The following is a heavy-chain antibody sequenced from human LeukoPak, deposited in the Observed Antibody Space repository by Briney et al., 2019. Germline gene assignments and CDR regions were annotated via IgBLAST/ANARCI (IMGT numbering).Heavy chain of an antibody. D-gene: IGHD2-15*01. Sequence: GGSLRLSCAASGFTVSSNYMSWVRQAPGKGLEWVSVIYSGGSTYYADSVKGRFTISRDNSKNTLYLQMNSPRAEDTAVYYCARGTKSGSRRTYYFDYWGQGTLVTVSS. CDR2: IYSGGST. J-gene: IGHJ4*02. CDR1: GFTVSSNY. CDR3: ARGTKSGSRRTYYFDY. V-gene: IGHV3-66*02.